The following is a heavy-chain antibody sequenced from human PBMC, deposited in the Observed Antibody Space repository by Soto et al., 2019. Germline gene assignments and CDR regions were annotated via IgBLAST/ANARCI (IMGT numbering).Heavy chain of an antibody. V-gene: IGHV4-59*08. Sequence: ASETRCVTRPVSGGSISRHYWSWIRQPPGKGLEWIGFIYYSGSTNYNPSLKSRVTISVDTSKNQFSLKVKSVTAADTAVYYCARRTNYGTFDIWGPGTMVTVSS. D-gene: IGHD1-7*01. CDR3: ARRTNYGTFDI. CDR1: GGSISRHY. J-gene: IGHJ3*02. CDR2: IYYSGST.